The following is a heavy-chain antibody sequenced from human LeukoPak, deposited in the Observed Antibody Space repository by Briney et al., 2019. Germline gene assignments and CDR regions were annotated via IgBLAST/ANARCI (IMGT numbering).Heavy chain of an antibody. V-gene: IGHV3-48*01. J-gene: IGHJ4*02. CDR2: ISSSSAI. CDR3: ARDQGIAAAPDY. CDR1: GFTFNIYG. Sequence: GGSLRLSCAASGFTFNIYGMSWVRQAPGKGLEWVSYISSSSAIYYADSAKGRFTISRDNAKNSLYLQMNSLRAEDTAVYYSARDQGIAAAPDYWGQGTLVTVSS. D-gene: IGHD6-13*01.